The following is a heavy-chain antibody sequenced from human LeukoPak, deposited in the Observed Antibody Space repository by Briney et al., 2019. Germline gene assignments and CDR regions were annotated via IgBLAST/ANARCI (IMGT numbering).Heavy chain of an antibody. CDR2: IIPIFGTA. D-gene: IGHD2-15*01. V-gene: IGHV1-69*01. CDR3: ARGGLYCSGGSCYPIYFDY. CDR1: GGTFSSYA. J-gene: IGHJ4*02. Sequence: XKAXGGTFSSYAISWVRQAPGQGLEWMGGIIPIFGTANYAQKFQGRVTITADESTSTAYMELSSLRSEDTAVYYCARGGLYCSGGSCYPIYFDYWGQGTLVTVSS.